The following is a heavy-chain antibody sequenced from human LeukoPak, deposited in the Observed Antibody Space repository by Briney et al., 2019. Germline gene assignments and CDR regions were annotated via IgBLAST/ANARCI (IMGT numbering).Heavy chain of an antibody. V-gene: IGHV4-59*01. CDR1: GGSITSYY. CDR2: IYYSGST. Sequence: PSETLSLTCTVSGGSITSYYWSWIRQPPGKGLEWIGYIYYSGSTNYNPSLKSRVTISVDTSKNQFSLKLSSVTAADTAVYYCARDHSSSSHFDYRGQGTLVTVSS. D-gene: IGHD6-6*01. CDR3: ARDHSSSSHFDY. J-gene: IGHJ4*02.